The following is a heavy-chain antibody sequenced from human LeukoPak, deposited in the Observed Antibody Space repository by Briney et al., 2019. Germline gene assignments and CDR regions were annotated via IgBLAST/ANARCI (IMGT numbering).Heavy chain of an antibody. CDR2: ISAYNGNT. CDR3: ARDRWTSSGWYESMPFDY. D-gene: IGHD6-19*01. V-gene: IGHV1-18*01. J-gene: IGHJ4*02. CDR1: GYTFTIYG. Sequence: ASVKVSCKASGYTFTIYGISWVRQAPGQGLEWMGWISAYNGNTNYAQNLQSRVTMNTDTSTSTAYMELRSLRSDDTAVYYCARDRWTSSGWYESMPFDYWGQGTLVTVSS.